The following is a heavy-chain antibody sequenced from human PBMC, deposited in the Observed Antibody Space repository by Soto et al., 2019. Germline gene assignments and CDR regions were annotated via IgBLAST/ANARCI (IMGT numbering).Heavy chain of an antibody. CDR2: MNPNSGNT. Sequence: ASVKVSCKASGYTFTSYDINWVRQATGQGLEWMGWMNPNSGNTAYAQKFKGRVTMTRNTSISTAYMELSSLRFEDTAVYYCAREVGGATINWGQGTLVTVSS. CDR3: AREVGGATIN. D-gene: IGHD1-26*01. CDR1: GYTFTSYD. J-gene: IGHJ4*02. V-gene: IGHV1-8*01.